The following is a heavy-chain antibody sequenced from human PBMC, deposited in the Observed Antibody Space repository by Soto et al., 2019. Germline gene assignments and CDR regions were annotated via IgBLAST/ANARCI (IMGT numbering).Heavy chain of an antibody. CDR3: ARDSYTRY. Sequence: EVQLVESGGGLVQPGGSLRLSCAASGFIVSTSYMSWLRQAPGKGLEWVSIIYNDGSTYYADSVKGRFTVSRDDSKNTLYLEILSLRAEDTAVYYCARDSYTRYWGQGTLVTVSS. CDR2: IYNDGST. V-gene: IGHV3-66*01. CDR1: GFIVSTSY. J-gene: IGHJ4*02. D-gene: IGHD4-4*01.